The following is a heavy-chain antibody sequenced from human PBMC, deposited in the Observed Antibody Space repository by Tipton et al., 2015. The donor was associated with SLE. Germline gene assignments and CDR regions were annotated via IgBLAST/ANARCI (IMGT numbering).Heavy chain of an antibody. V-gene: IGHV3-72*01. J-gene: IGHJ4*02. D-gene: IGHD5-12*01. CDR1: GLTFSDHY. CDR3: ARVGYSGSEDY. Sequence: AVSGLTFSDHYMDWVRQAPGKGLAWVARIRDKGNGYSTEYVASVKGRFTISRDDSKNSVYLQMNSLKTEDTAVYYCARVGYSGSEDYWGQGTLVTVSS. CDR2: IRDKGNGYST.